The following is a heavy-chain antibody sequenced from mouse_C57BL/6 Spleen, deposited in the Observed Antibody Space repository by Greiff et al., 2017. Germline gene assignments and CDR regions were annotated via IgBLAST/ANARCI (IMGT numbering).Heavy chain of an antibody. CDR2: IDPETGGT. J-gene: IGHJ4*01. Sequence: QVQLQQSGAELVRPGASVTLSCKASGYTFTDYEMHWVKQTPAHGLEWIGAIDPETGGTAYNQKFKGKAILTADKSSSTAYMELRSLTSEDSAVYYCTINLYYAMDYWGQGTSVTVSS. V-gene: IGHV1-15*01. CDR3: TINLYYAMDY. CDR1: GYTFTDYE.